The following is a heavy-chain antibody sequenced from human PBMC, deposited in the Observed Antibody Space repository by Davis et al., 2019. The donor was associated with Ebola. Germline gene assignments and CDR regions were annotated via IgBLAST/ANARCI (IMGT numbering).Heavy chain of an antibody. J-gene: IGHJ4*02. CDR3: AKDEYSSSLGEY. Sequence: GGSLRLSCAASGFTFNSYEMNWVRQAPGKGLEWVSYISSSGSTIYYADSVKGRFTISRDNSKNTLYLQMNSLRAEDTAVYYCAKDEYSSSLGEYWGQGTLVTVSS. CDR1: GFTFNSYE. CDR2: ISSSGSTI. V-gene: IGHV3-48*03. D-gene: IGHD6-6*01.